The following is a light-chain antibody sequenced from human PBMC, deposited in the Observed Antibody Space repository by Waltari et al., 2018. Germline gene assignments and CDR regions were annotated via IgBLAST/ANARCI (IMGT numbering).Light chain of an antibody. CDR3: QQRNSYPLT. CDR1: QGITNA. Sequence: DIQMTQSPSSLSASVGDKVTITCRASQGITNALAWYQQKPGKAPSLLIYGASNLRGGVPSRFSGSGSGTDFTLTINSLQPEDIAVYYCQQRNSYPLTFGQGTKVEIK. J-gene: IGKJ1*01. V-gene: IGKV1-17*01. CDR2: GAS.